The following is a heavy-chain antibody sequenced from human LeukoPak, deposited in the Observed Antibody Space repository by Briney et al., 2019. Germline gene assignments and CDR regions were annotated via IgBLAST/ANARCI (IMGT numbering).Heavy chain of an antibody. Sequence: SETLSLTCTVSGDSISGQHLTWIRQPPGKGLEWIGQIYYSGTTHYNPALQSRVTMSLDTSKNQFSLKVTSVTAADTAVYFCATYYRGVGGRGYWGQGTLVTVSS. D-gene: IGHD4-23*01. CDR3: ATYYRGVGGRGY. J-gene: IGHJ4*02. CDR2: IYYSGTT. CDR1: GDSISGQH. V-gene: IGHV4-59*11.